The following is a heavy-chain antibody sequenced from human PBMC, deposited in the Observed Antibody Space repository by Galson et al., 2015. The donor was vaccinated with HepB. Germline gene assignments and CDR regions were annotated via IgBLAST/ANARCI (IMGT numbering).Heavy chain of an antibody. Sequence: SVKVSCKASGYTLKDYPIHWVRQAPGQRLEWMGWINVGNGNREYSPEFRGRVTISGDTSANTAYMELSSLRSEDTAVYYCARGGGVTYSYVSSGNYYWIDPWGQGTVVTVSS. CDR1: GYTLKDYP. CDR2: INVGNGNR. CDR3: ARGGGVTYSYVSSGNYYWIDP. J-gene: IGHJ5*02. D-gene: IGHD3-22*01. V-gene: IGHV1-3*01.